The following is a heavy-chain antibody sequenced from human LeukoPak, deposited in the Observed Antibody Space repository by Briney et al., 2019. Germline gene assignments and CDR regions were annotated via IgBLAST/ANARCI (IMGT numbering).Heavy chain of an antibody. V-gene: IGHV4-61*02. CDR1: GGSISSSSYY. J-gene: IGHJ4*02. Sequence: PSETLSLTCTVSGGSISSSSYYWSWIRQPAVKGLEWIGRIYNTGSTNYNPSLKSRVTMSVDTSKNQFSLILSSVTVADTAVYYCARGRYFDYWGQGTLVTVSS. CDR3: ARGRYFDY. CDR2: IYNTGST.